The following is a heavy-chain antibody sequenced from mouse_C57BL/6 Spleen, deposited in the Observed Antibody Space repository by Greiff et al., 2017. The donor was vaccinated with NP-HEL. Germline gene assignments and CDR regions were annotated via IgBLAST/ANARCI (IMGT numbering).Heavy chain of an antibody. J-gene: IGHJ1*03. D-gene: IGHD2-5*01. CDR1: GFTFSSYA. CDR3: AREYSNYVEYFDV. CDR2: ISDGGSYT. Sequence: EVKVVESGGGLVKPGGSLKLSCAASGFTFSSYAMSWVRQTPEKRLEWVATISDGGSYTYYPDNVKGRFTISRDNAKNNLYLQMSHLKSEDTAMYYCAREYSNYVEYFDVWGTGTTVTVSS. V-gene: IGHV5-4*01.